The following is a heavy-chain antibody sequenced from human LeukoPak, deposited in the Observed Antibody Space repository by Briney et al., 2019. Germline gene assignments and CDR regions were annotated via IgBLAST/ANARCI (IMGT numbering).Heavy chain of an antibody. CDR1: GSTVSSNY. D-gene: IGHD3-16*02. CDR2: TYSGGST. CDR3: AGGVWGSYRSPFDY. V-gene: IGHV3-53*01. J-gene: IGHJ4*02. Sequence: GGSLRLSCAASGSTVSSNYMSWVRQAPGKGLEWVSVTYSGGSTYYADSVKGRFTISRDNSKNTLYLQMNSLRAEDTAVYYCAGGVWGSYRSPFDYWGQGTLVTVSS.